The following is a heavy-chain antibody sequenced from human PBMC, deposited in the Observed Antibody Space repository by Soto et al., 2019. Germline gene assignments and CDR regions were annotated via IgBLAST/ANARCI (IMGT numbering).Heavy chain of an antibody. V-gene: IGHV3-30*04. Sequence: GGSLRLFCAASGFTFSDYAMHWVRQAPGKGLEWVAVVSHDGRNTHYADSVKGRFTISRDNAKNSLYLQMNSLRDEDTAVYYCARDPLLPYGGRQNYFDYWGQGTLVTVSS. D-gene: IGHD4-17*01. CDR1: GFTFSDYA. CDR3: ARDPLLPYGGRQNYFDY. CDR2: VSHDGRNT. J-gene: IGHJ4*02.